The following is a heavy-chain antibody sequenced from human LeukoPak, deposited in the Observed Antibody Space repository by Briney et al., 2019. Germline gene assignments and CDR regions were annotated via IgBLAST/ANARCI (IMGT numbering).Heavy chain of an antibody. D-gene: IGHD3-10*01. CDR2: INPNSGGT. CDR3: ARGNGFWAPLSY. V-gene: IGHV1-2*02. Sequence: ASVKVSCKASGGTFSSYSISWVRQAPGQGLGWMGWINPNSGGTNYARKFQGRVTMTTDTSTSTVYMELSSLRSEDTAVYSCARGNGFWAPLSYWGQGTLVTVSS. CDR1: GGTFSSYS. J-gene: IGHJ4*02.